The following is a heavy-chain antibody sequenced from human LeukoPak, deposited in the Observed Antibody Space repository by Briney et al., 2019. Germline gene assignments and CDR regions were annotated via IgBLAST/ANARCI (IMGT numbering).Heavy chain of an antibody. D-gene: IGHD3-22*01. Sequence: KSGGSLRLSCAASGWMHWVRQAPGKGLVWVSGINHDGTGTYYADSVKGRFTISRDKSKNTLYLQMNSLRAEDTAVYYCARDPYDSSGYYYIAFDIWGQGTMVTVSS. CDR3: ARDPYDSSGYYYIAFDI. CDR2: INHDGTGT. J-gene: IGHJ3*02. V-gene: IGHV3-74*01. CDR1: GW.